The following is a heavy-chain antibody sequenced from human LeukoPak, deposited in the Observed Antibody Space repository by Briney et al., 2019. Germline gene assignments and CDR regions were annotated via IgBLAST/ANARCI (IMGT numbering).Heavy chain of an antibody. CDR2: ISWNSGSI. Sequence: PGGSLRLSCAASGFTFDDYAMHWVRQAPGKGLEWVSGISWNSGSIGYADSVKGRFTISRDNAKNSLYLQMNSLRAEDTALYYCAKVTYGDYYFDYWGRGTLVTVSS. J-gene: IGHJ4*02. D-gene: IGHD4-17*01. CDR1: GFTFDDYA. CDR3: AKVTYGDYYFDY. V-gene: IGHV3-9*01.